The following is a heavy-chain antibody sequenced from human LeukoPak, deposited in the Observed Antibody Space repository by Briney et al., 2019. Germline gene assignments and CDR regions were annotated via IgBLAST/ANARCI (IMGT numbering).Heavy chain of an antibody. J-gene: IGHJ4*02. CDR3: ARVTIVGATTDPYYFDY. V-gene: IGHV1-46*01. Sequence: ASVKVSCKASGYTFTSYYMHWVRQAPGQGLEWMGIINPSGGSTSYAQKFQGRVTMTRDTSTSTVYMELSSLRSEDTAVYYSARVTIVGATTDPYYFDYGGQGTLVTVSS. CDR1: GYTFTSYY. D-gene: IGHD1-26*01. CDR2: INPSGGST.